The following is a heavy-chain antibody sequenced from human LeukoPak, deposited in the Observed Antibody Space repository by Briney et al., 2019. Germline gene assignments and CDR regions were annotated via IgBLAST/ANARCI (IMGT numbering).Heavy chain of an antibody. CDR2: ISGSGAST. J-gene: IGHJ4*02. CDR1: GFTLSTNA. CDR3: ARRSGYPPPWDY. D-gene: IGHD3-3*01. Sequence: GGSLRLSCLTSGFTLSTNAMSWVRQAPGKGLEWISGISGSGASTYYADSVKGRFTISRDDSRNTLYLQMNSLRAEDTAVYYCARRSGYPPPWDYWGQGTLVTVSS. V-gene: IGHV3-23*01.